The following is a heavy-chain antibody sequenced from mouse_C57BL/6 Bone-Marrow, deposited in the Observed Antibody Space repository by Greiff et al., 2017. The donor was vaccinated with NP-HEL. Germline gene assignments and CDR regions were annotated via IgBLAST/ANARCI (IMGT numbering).Heavy chain of an antibody. V-gene: IGHV5-6*01. D-gene: IGHD2-4*01. Sequence: EVQLVESGGDLVKPGGSLKLSCAASGFTFSSYGMSWVRQTPDKRLEWVATISSGGSYTYYPDSVKGRFTISRDNAKNTLYLQMSSLKSEDTAMYYCARRVYYDLFAYWGQGTLVTVSA. CDR1: GFTFSSYG. J-gene: IGHJ3*01. CDR2: ISSGGSYT. CDR3: ARRVYYDLFAY.